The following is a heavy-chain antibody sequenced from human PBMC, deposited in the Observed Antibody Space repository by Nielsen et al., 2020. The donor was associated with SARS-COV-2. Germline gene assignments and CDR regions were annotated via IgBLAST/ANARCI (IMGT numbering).Heavy chain of an antibody. CDR1: RYSFASYS. CDR2: INAGNGNT. V-gene: IGHV1-3*01. Sequence: ASVKVSCKASRYSFASYSMHWVRQAPGQRLEWMGWINAGNGNTRYSQKFQGRVTITRDTSASTAYMELSSLRSEDTAVYYCARPSLPGAFDIWGHGTMVTVSA. CDR3: ARPSLPGAFDI. J-gene: IGHJ3*02.